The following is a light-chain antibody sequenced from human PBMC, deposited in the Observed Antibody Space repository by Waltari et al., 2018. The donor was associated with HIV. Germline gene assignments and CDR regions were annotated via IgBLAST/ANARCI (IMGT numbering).Light chain of an antibody. J-gene: IGLJ3*02. CDR2: DKN. V-gene: IGLV1-51*01. Sequence: QSVLTQPPSVSAAPGQKVTISCSGSTSTIGNDYVSWYQHVPGAAPRLLIYDKNKRPSGIPDRFSGSRSGTSATLGITGLQTGDEAHYDCGTWDRSLSAAVFGGGTKLTVL. CDR3: GTWDRSLSAAV. CDR1: TSTIGNDY.